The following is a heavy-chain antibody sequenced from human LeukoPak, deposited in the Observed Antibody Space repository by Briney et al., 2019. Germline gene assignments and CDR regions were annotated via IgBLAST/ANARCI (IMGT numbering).Heavy chain of an antibody. CDR3: ARVEGWFDS. J-gene: IGHJ5*01. V-gene: IGHV4-39*01. CDR1: GGSISSSSYY. Sequence: SETLSLTCTVSGGSISSSSYYWGWIRQPPGKGLEWIGSIYYSGSTYYNPSLKSRVTISVDTSKNQFSLKLSSVTAADTAVYSCARVEGWFDSWGQGTLVTVSS. CDR2: IYYSGST.